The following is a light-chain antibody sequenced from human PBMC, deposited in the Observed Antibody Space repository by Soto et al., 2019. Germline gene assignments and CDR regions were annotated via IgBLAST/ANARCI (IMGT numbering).Light chain of an antibody. CDR1: QSISSGY. CDR3: QHYGSSTRT. J-gene: IGKJ1*01. V-gene: IGKV3-20*01. CDR2: GAS. Sequence: EVVLTQSPGTLSLSPGDTATLSCRATQSISSGYLAWYQQKPGQAPRLLIYGASSRANGIPDRFSGIGSGADFTLTITGLEADDFAVYYCQHYGSSTRTFGQGTKVEIK.